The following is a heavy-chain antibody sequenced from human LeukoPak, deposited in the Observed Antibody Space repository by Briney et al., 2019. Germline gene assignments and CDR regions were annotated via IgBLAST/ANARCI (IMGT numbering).Heavy chain of an antibody. CDR3: ARALRDPHSSWFDP. D-gene: IGHD5-12*01. J-gene: IGHJ5*02. CDR1: GYTFTSYG. Sequence: ASVTVSCQASGYTFTSYGIIWVRPAPGQGLEWMGWISAYNGNTNYAQKLQGRVTMTTDTSTSTAYMELRSLRSDDTAVYYCARALRDPHSSWFDPWGQASQLTVCS. CDR2: ISAYNGNT. V-gene: IGHV1-18*01.